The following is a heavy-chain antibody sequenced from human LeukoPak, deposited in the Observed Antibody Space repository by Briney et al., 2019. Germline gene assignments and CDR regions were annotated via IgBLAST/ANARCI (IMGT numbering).Heavy chain of an antibody. J-gene: IGHJ4*02. CDR3: ATLRSGSSDY. CDR1: GYSLSSGYY. D-gene: IGHD1-26*01. CDR2: IYHSGST. V-gene: IGHV4-38-2*02. Sequence: SETLSLTCTVSGYSLSSGYYWGWIRQPPGKGLEWIGSIYHSGSTYYNPSLKSRVTISVDTSKNQFSLKLSSVTAADTAVYYCATLRSGSSDYWGQGTQVTVSS.